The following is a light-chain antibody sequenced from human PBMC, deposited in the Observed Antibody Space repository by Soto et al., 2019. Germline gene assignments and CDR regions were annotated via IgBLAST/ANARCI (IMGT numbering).Light chain of an antibody. CDR1: QSISSN. CDR2: GAS. J-gene: IGKJ1*01. V-gene: IGKV3-15*01. Sequence: EIVMTQSPATLSVSPGERATLSCRASQSISSNLAWYQQKPGQAPRLLIYGASTRATGIPARFSGSGSGTEFTLTLSSLQSEDFAVYYCQQYSNWPPVTFGQGTKVEIK. CDR3: QQYSNWPPVT.